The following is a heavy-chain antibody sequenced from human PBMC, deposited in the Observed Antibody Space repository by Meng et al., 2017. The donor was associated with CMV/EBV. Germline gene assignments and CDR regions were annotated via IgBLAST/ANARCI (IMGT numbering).Heavy chain of an antibody. CDR1: GFTFSSYA. CDR2: ISYDGSNK. D-gene: IGHD2-2*01. V-gene: IGHV3-30*04. CDR3: ARDSVGDIVVVPAAMKGAYYYYGMDV. J-gene: IGHJ6*02. Sequence: GGCLRLSCAASGFTFSSYAMHWVRQAPGKGLEWVAVISYDGSNKYYADSVKGRFTISRDNSKNTLYLQMNSLRAEDTAVYYCARDSVGDIVVVPAAMKGAYYYYGMDVWGQGTTVTVSS.